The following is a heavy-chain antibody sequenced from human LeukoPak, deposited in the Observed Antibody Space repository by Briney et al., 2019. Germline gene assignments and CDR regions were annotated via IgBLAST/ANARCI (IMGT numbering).Heavy chain of an antibody. V-gene: IGHV3-21*01. CDR1: GFTFSRLS. J-gene: IGHJ4*02. D-gene: IGHD1-26*01. CDR2: ISSSSSYI. Sequence: GGSLTLSCAVSGFTFSRLSMTWFRQAPGKGLEWVSSISSSSSYIYYRDSVKGRFTISRDNAKNSLYLQMHSLRAEDTAVYYCALVGATSWAPFDYWGQGTLVTVSS. CDR3: ALVGATSWAPFDY.